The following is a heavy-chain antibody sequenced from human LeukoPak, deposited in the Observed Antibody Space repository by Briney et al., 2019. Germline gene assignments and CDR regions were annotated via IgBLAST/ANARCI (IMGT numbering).Heavy chain of an antibody. V-gene: IGHV3-48*04. J-gene: IGHJ6*02. Sequence: PGGSLRLSCAASGFTFSSYSMNWVRQAPGKGLEWVSYISSNSSTIYYADSVKGRFTISRDNAKNSLYLQMNSLRAEDTAVYYCAGGYYYGMDVWGQGTTVTVSS. CDR3: AGGYYYGMDV. CDR1: GFTFSSYS. CDR2: ISSNSSTI.